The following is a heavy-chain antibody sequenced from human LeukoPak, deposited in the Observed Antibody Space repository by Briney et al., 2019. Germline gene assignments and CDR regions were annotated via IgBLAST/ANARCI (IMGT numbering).Heavy chain of an antibody. CDR2: MNPNSGNT. CDR1: GYTFTSYD. CDR3: AIGVVYTASPSGGDAFDI. V-gene: IGHV1-8*03. Sequence: ASVKVSCKASGYTFTSYDINWVRQATGRGLEWMGWMNPNSGNTGYAQKFQGRVTITRNTSISTAYMELSSLRSEDTAVYYCAIGVVYTASPSGGDAFDIWGQGTMVTVSS. D-gene: IGHD2-8*02. J-gene: IGHJ3*02.